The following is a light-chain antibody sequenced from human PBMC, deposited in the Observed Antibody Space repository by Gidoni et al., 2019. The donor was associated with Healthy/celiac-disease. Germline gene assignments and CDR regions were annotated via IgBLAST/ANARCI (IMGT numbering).Light chain of an antibody. CDR3: QQYNSYST. Sequence: DIQMTQSPSTLSASVGDRVIITCRASQSVSNWLAWYQQKPGKAPKLLIYKASSLESGVPSRFSGSGSGTEFTLTISSLQPDDFGTYYCQQYNSYSTFGPGTKVDLK. V-gene: IGKV1-5*03. CDR1: QSVSNW. CDR2: KAS. J-gene: IGKJ3*01.